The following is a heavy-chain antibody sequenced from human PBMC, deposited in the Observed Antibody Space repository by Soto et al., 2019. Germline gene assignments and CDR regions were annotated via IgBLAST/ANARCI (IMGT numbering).Heavy chain of an antibody. J-gene: IGHJ6*02. V-gene: IGHV3-7*03. D-gene: IGHD5-18*01. CDR1: GFTLSSYW. Sequence: EVQLVESGGGLVQPGGSLRLSCAASGFTLSSYWMTWAPQAQGKGLRRVANIKQDGSENYYVDSVKGRFTISRDTAKNSLYLQMTSLRADDTAVYYCASSYSSPYYYYGMDVWGQGTTVTVSS. CDR2: IKQDGSEN. CDR3: ASSYSSPYYYYGMDV.